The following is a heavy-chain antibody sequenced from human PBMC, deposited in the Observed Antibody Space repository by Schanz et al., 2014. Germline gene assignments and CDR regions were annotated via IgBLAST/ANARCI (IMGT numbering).Heavy chain of an antibody. Sequence: QVQLVQSGPEVKKPGSSVKVSCQAFGDTFSTYPINWLRQAPGQGLEWMGRIIPIHGIVNYAQRFQDRVKITADKSTSTAYMELSSLRSEDTAVYYCARAPTAYCSDTSCLGTPFDYWGQGTLVTVSS. CDR1: GDTFSTYP. J-gene: IGHJ4*02. CDR2: IIPIHGIV. D-gene: IGHD2-2*01. V-gene: IGHV1-69*02. CDR3: ARAPTAYCSDTSCLGTPFDY.